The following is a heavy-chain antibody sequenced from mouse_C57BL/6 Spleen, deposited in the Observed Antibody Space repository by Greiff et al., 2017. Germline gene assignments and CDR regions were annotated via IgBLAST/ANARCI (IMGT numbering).Heavy chain of an antibody. D-gene: IGHD2-4*01. V-gene: IGHV1-7*01. CDR1: GYTFTSYW. CDR2: INPSSGYT. CDR3: ARDYGPYAMDY. Sequence: QVQLKQSGAELAKPGASVKLSCTASGYTFTSYWMHWVKQRPGQGLEWIGYINPSSGYTKYNQKFKDKATLTADKSSSTAYMQLSSLTYEDAAVYYCARDYGPYAMDYWGQGTSVTVSS. J-gene: IGHJ4*01.